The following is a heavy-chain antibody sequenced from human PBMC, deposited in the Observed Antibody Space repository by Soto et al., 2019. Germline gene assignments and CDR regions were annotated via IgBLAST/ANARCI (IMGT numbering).Heavy chain of an antibody. J-gene: IGHJ4*02. V-gene: IGHV3-33*01. D-gene: IGHD2-15*01. CDR1: GFTFSSYG. CDR3: ARMVAANLDLFFDY. Sequence: QVQLVESGGGVVQPGRSLRLSCGASGFTFSSYGMHWVRQAPGKGLEWGAVIWYDGSNKYYADSVKGRFTISRDNSKNRVYVQVNSLRAEDTDVYDFARMVAANLDLFFDYWGQGTLVTVSS. CDR2: IWYDGSNK.